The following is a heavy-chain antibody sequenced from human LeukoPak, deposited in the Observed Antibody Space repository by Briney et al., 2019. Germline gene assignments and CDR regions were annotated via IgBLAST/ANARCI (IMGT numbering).Heavy chain of an antibody. Sequence: GGSLRLSCAASGFIVSNNYMNWVRQAPGKGLEWVSVIYSGGSTYYTDSVKGRFTISRDTSKNTLYLQVDSLRAEDTAVYYCARCPTGSSGYYGFDYWGLGTLVTVS. CDR1: GFIVSNNY. D-gene: IGHD3-22*01. CDR2: IYSGGST. CDR3: ARCPTGSSGYYGFDY. V-gene: IGHV3-53*01. J-gene: IGHJ4*02.